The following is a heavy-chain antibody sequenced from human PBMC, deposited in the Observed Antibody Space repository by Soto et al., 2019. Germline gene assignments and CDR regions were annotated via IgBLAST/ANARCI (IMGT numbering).Heavy chain of an antibody. J-gene: IGHJ6*02. V-gene: IGHV1-69*06. CDR2: IIPIFGTA. Sequence: SVKVSCKASGGTFSSYAISWVRQAPGQGLEWMGGIIPIFGTANYAQKFQGRVTMTGDTSTSTVYMELSSLRSEDTAVYSCARGRQLVGYYGMDVWGQGTTVTVSS. CDR1: GGTFSSYA. CDR3: ARGRQLVGYYGMDV. D-gene: IGHD6-13*01.